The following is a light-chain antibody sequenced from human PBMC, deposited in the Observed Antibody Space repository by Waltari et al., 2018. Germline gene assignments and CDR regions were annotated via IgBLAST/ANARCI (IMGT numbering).Light chain of an antibody. CDR3: SAWDSNLVAVV. Sequence: QAGLTPPPSVSKALRQTATLTCTGNSNNVGNPGASWLKQHRGHPPKLLSYRNNNRPSGISERFSASRSGNTASLTITGLQPEDEADYYCSAWDSNLVAVVFGGGTKLTVL. CDR1: SNNVGNPG. J-gene: IGLJ3*02. CDR2: RNN. V-gene: IGLV10-54*04.